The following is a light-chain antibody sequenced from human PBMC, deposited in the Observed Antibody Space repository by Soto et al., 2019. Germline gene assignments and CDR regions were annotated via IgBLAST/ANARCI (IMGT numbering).Light chain of an antibody. Sequence: EIVMTQSPATLSVSPGERATRSCRASQSVGSTLAWDQQKPGQAPRLLIYGASTRATGVPARFSGSGSGTEFTLTISSLQAEDLAVYYCQQYHDWPPLTFGGGTKVEIK. CDR1: QSVGST. J-gene: IGKJ4*01. V-gene: IGKV3-15*01. CDR3: QQYHDWPPLT. CDR2: GAS.